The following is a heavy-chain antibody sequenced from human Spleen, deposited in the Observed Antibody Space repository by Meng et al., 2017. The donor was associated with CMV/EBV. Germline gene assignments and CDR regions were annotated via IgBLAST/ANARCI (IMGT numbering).Heavy chain of an antibody. D-gene: IGHD2-2*01. CDR1: GYTLTELS. CDR3: ARDCSSTSCLGYYYYGMDV. CDR2: FDPEDGET. J-gene: IGHJ6*02. Sequence: ASVKVSCKVSGYTLTELSRHWVRQAPGKGLEWMGGFDPEDGETIYAQKFQGRVTMTEDTSTDTAYMELSSLRSEDTAVYYCARDCSSTSCLGYYYYGMDVWGQGTTVTVSS. V-gene: IGHV1-24*01.